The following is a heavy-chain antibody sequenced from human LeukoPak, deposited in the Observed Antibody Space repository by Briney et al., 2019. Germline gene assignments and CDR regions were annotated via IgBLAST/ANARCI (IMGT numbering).Heavy chain of an antibody. CDR2: ISSSSDST. CDR1: GFTFSISA. CDR3: ARGRYCSSTTCYIDY. V-gene: IGHV3-23*01. Sequence: GGSLRLSCAASGFTFSISAMSWVRQAPGKGLEWVSSISSSSDSTYYADSVKGRFTISRDNSKNTMYLQMNSLRAEDTAVYYCARGRYCSSTTCYIDYWGQGTLVTVSS. J-gene: IGHJ4*02. D-gene: IGHD2-2*02.